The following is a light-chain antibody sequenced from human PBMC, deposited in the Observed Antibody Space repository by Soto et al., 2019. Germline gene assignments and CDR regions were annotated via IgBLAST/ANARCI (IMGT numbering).Light chain of an antibody. CDR1: QGMSNF. J-gene: IGKJ1*01. Sequence: DIQMTQSPSSLSAPVGDRVTITCRASQGMSNFLAWYQQKPGKVPRLLIYAASTLQSGVPSRFSGSGSGTHFTLTISSLQPEDVATYYCQKYDSAPRWTFGQGTKVEIK. V-gene: IGKV1-27*01. CDR3: QKYDSAPRWT. CDR2: AAS.